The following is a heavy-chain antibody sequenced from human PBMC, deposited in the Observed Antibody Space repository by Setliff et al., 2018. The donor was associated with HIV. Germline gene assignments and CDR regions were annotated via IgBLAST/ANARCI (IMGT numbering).Heavy chain of an antibody. D-gene: IGHD6-6*01. J-gene: IGHJ4*02. Sequence: SETLSLTCTVSGGSISSSSYYWGWIRQPPGKGLEWIGSIYYSGSTYYNPSLKSQVTISVDTSKNQFSLKLSSVTAADTAVYYCARAVQLGYFDYWGQGTLVTVSS. V-gene: IGHV4-39*07. CDR1: GGSISSSSYY. CDR3: ARAVQLGYFDY. CDR2: IYYSGST.